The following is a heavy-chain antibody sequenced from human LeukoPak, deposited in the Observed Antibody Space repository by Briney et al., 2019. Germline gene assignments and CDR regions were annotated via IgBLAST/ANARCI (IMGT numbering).Heavy chain of an antibody. CDR2: INPNSGGT. Sequence: ASVKVSCKASGYTFIGYYMHWVRQAPGQGLEWMGWINPNSGGTNYAQKFQGRVTMTRDTSISTAYMELSRLRSDDTAVYYCATSSRLRGAAIPNDAFDIWGQGTMVTVSS. CDR1: GYTFIGYY. D-gene: IGHD2-2*02. V-gene: IGHV1-2*02. J-gene: IGHJ3*02. CDR3: ATSSRLRGAAIPNDAFDI.